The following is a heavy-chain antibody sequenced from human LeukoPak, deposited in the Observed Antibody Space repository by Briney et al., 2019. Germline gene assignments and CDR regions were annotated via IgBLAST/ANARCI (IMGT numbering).Heavy chain of an antibody. J-gene: IGHJ4*02. V-gene: IGHV4-34*01. CDR3: AIKSYYYGSGSSGYFDY. D-gene: IGHD3-10*01. CDR1: GGSFSGYY. CDR2: INHSGST. Sequence: SETLSLTCAVYGGSFSGYYWSWIRQPPGTGLEWIGEINHSGSTNYNPSLKSRVTISVDTSKNQFSLKLSSVTAADTAVYYCAIKSYYYGSGSSGYFDYWGQGTLVTVSS.